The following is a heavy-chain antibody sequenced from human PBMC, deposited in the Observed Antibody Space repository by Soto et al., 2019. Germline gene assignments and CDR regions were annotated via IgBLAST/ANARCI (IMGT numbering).Heavy chain of an antibody. CDR2: ISNDGSNT. CDR1: GFTFSSYG. V-gene: IGHV3-30*18. D-gene: IGHD5-12*01. Sequence: GGSLRLSCAASGFTFSSYGMHWVRQAPGKGLDWVAVISNDGSNTYYADSVKGRFTISRDNSKNTVDLQMNSLRPEDTAVYYCAKAAGSQIWWGDYFDDWGQGTLVTVSS. J-gene: IGHJ4*02. CDR3: AKAAGSQIWWGDYFDD.